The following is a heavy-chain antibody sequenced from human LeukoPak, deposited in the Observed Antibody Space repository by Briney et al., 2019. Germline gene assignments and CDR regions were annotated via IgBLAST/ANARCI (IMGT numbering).Heavy chain of an antibody. V-gene: IGHV4-59*01. CDR2: LYYSGST. Sequence: SETLSLTCTVSGGSISSYYWSWIRQPPGKGLEWIGYLYYSGSTNYNPSLESRVTISLDTSKNHFSLRLSSVTAADTAVYYCARVVSNGDRAAFDIWGQGTMVTVSS. J-gene: IGHJ3*02. CDR3: ARVVSNGDRAAFDI. D-gene: IGHD2-8*01. CDR1: GGSISSYY.